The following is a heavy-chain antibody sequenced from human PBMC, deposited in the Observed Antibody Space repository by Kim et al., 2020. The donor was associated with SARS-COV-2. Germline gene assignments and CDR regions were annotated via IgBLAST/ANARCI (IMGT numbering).Heavy chain of an antibody. D-gene: IGHD2-2*01. CDR2: ISAYNGNT. CDR1: GYTFTSYG. J-gene: IGHJ4*02. Sequence: ASVKVSCKASGYTFTSYGISWVRQAPGQGLEWMGWISAYNGNTNYAQKLQGRVTMTTDTSTSTAYMELRSLRSDDTAVYYCARGGIVVVPAVPFDYWGQGTLVTVSS. V-gene: IGHV1-18*01. CDR3: ARGGIVVVPAVPFDY.